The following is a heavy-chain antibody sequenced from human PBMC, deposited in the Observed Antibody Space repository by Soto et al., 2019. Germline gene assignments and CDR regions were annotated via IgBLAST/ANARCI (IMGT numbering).Heavy chain of an antibody. V-gene: IGHV1-18*04. Sequence: ASVKVSCKASGYTFTSYGMSWVRQAPGQGLEWMGWISAYNGNTNYAQKLQGRATMTTDTSTSTAYMELRSLRSDDTAVYYCARRPYDFWSGYPDYWGQGTLVTVSS. CDR2: ISAYNGNT. CDR3: ARRPYDFWSGYPDY. CDR1: GYTFTSYG. D-gene: IGHD3-3*01. J-gene: IGHJ4*02.